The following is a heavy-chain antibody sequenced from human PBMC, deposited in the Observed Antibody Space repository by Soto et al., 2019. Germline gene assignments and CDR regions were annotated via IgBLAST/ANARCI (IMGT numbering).Heavy chain of an antibody. CDR1: GFTFSSYW. V-gene: IGHV3-74*01. D-gene: IGHD2-2*01. J-gene: IGHJ4*02. CDR2: INSDGSST. Sequence: GGSLRLSCAASGFTFSSYWMHWVRQAPGKGLVWVSRINSDGSSTSYADSVKGRFTISRDNAKNTLYLQMNSLRAEDTAVYYCARGIYCSSTSCYGGDFDYWGQGTLVTVSS. CDR3: ARGIYCSSTSCYGGDFDY.